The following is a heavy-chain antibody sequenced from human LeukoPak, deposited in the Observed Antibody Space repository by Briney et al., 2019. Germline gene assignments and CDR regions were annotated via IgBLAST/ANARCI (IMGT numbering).Heavy chain of an antibody. CDR2: IWYDGSNK. CDR3: ARGGTYDFWSGYLYYYYGMDV. CDR1: GFTFSSYG. D-gene: IGHD3-3*01. V-gene: IGHV3-33*01. J-gene: IGHJ6*02. Sequence: HPGGSLRLSCAASGFTFSSYGMHWVRQAPGKGLEWVAVIWYDGSNKYYADSVKGRFTISRDNSKNTLYLQMNSLRAEDTAVYYCARGGTYDFWSGYLYYYYGMDVWGQGTTVTVSS.